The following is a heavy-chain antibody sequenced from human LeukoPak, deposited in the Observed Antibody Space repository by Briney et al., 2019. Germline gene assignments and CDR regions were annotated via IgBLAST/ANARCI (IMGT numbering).Heavy chain of an antibody. D-gene: IGHD1-26*01. CDR2: INPSGGST. Sequence: ASVKVSCKASGYTFTSYYMHWVRQAPGQGLEWMGIINPSGGSTSYAQKFQGRVTMTRDMSTSTVYMELSSLRSEDMAVYYCARGGFDGTFDYWGQGTLVTVSS. V-gene: IGHV1-46*03. CDR3: ARGGFDGTFDY. J-gene: IGHJ4*02. CDR1: GYTFTSYY.